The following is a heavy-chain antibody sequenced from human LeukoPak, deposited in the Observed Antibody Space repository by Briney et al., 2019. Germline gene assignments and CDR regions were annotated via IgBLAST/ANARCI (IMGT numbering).Heavy chain of an antibody. V-gene: IGHV3-48*03. Sequence: GGSLRLSCAASGFTFSSYEMNWVRQAPGKGLEWVSYISSSGSTIYYADSVKGRFTISRDNAKNSLYLQMNSLRAEDTAVYYCARAPREGYCSGGSCYYWGQGTLVTVSS. CDR3: ARAPREGYCSGGSCYY. CDR2: ISSSGSTI. J-gene: IGHJ4*02. CDR1: GFTFSSYE. D-gene: IGHD2-15*01.